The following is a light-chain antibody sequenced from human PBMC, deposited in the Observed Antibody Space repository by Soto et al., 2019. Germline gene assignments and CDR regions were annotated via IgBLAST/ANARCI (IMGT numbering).Light chain of an antibody. CDR1: QDISKC. CDR2: DAS. V-gene: IGKV1-16*02. Sequence: DIQMSQSPSSLSASVGDRVTITCRASQDISKCLGWSQQKPGKAPKSLIYDASSLESGVPSKFSGSGSGTDYTLTISSLQPEDVATYYCQQYKSYPITFGQGTRLEIK. CDR3: QQYKSYPIT. J-gene: IGKJ5*01.